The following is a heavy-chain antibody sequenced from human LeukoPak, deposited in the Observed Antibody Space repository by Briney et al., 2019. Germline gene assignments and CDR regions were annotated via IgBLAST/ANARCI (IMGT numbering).Heavy chain of an antibody. V-gene: IGHV3-74*01. CDR1: GFTFSSYW. D-gene: IGHD6-19*01. Sequence: GGSLRLSCAASGFTFSSYWMHWVRQAPGKGLVWVSRINSDGCSTSHADSVKGRFTISRDNAKNTLYLQMNSLRAEDTAVYYCAKAGIAVPATPEYCGQGTPVTVSS. CDR2: INSDGCST. CDR3: AKAGIAVPATPEY. J-gene: IGHJ4*02.